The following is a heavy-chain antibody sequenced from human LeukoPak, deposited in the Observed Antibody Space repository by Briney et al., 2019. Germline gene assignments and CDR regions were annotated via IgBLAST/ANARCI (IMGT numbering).Heavy chain of an antibody. Sequence: GGSLRLSCAASGFTFSSYAMSWVRQAPGKGLEWVSAISGSGSSTYYADSVKGRFTISRDTSKNTLYLQMNSLRADDTAVYYCAKGGKWDVTPFDYWGQGTLVTVSS. CDR3: AKGGKWDVTPFDY. D-gene: IGHD1-26*01. V-gene: IGHV3-23*01. CDR2: ISGSGSST. J-gene: IGHJ4*02. CDR1: GFTFSSYA.